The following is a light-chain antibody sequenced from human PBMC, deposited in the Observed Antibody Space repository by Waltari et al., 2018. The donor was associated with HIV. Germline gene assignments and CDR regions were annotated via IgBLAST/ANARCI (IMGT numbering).Light chain of an antibody. CDR3: QTWGTGIWV. J-gene: IGLJ3*02. Sequence: QLVLTQSPSASASLGAPVKLTCTLSSGHSSYAIAWHQQQPEKGTRYLMKLNSDGSHSKGDGIPDRFSGSSSGAERYLTISSLQSEDEADYYCQTWGTGIWVFGGGTKLTVL. CDR1: SGHSSYA. V-gene: IGLV4-69*01. CDR2: LNSDGSH.